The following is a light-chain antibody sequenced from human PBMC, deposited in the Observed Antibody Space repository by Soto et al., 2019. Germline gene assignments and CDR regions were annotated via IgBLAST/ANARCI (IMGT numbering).Light chain of an antibody. CDR1: QDISNY. Sequence: DIQMTQSPSFLSASVGDRVTFTCQASQDISNYLNWYQQKPGKAPKLLIYDASNLETGVPSRFSGSGSGTDFTFTISSLQPEDIATYYCQQYDNLPGLTFGGGTKVEIK. V-gene: IGKV1-33*01. J-gene: IGKJ4*01. CDR3: QQYDNLPGLT. CDR2: DAS.